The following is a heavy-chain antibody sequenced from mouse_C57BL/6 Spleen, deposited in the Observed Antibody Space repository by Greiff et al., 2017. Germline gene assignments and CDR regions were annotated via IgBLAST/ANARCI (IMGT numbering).Heavy chain of an antibody. CDR1: GYSFTGYY. J-gene: IGHJ2*01. D-gene: IGHD1-1*01. V-gene: IGHV1-42*01. Sequence: EVQLQQSGPELVKPGASVKISCKASGYSFTGYYMNWVKQSPERSLEWIGEINPSTGGTTYNQKFKAKATLTVDKSSSTAYMQLKSLTSEDSAVYYCARRGAVVDYWGQGTTVTVSS. CDR2: INPSTGGT. CDR3: ARRGAVVDY.